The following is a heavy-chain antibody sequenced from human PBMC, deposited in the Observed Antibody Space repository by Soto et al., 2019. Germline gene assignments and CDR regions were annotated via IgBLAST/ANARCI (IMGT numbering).Heavy chain of an antibody. CDR3: ARATGYYYYGMDV. CDR1: GFSFSSYS. CDR2: ISSSSSYI. V-gene: IGHV3-21*01. J-gene: IGHJ6*02. Sequence: GGSLRLSCVSSGFSFSSYSMNWVGQAPGKGLEWVSSISSSSSYIYYADSVKGRFTISRDNAKNSLYLQMNSLRAEDTAVYYCARATGYYYYGMDVWGQGTTVTVSS. D-gene: IGHD3-10*01.